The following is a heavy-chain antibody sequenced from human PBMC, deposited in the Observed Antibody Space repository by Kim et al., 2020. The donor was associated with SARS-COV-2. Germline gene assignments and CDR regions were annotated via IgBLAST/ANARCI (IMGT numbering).Heavy chain of an antibody. Sequence: SETLSLTCSISGASITTYYWSWIRQAPGKGLEWIGYLFSGGATEYNPSLQSRVTISMDSSRDQVQLYLNLTSVTAGDTAVYYCARQNMLTGMVDLWGQGTLVTVSS. V-gene: IGHV4-59*08. J-gene: IGHJ5*02. CDR1: GASITTYY. CDR2: LFSGGAT. D-gene: IGHD3-9*01. CDR3: ARQNMLTGMVDL.